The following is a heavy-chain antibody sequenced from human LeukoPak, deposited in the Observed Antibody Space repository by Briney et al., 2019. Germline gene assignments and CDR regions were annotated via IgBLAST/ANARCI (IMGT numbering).Heavy chain of an antibody. D-gene: IGHD3-10*01. CDR1: GYTFTSYG. CDR3: ARDLAGWFGELLPDY. V-gene: IGHV1-18*04. J-gene: IGHJ4*02. CDR2: ISAYNGNT. Sequence: GASVKVSCKASGYTFTSYGTSWVRQAPGQGLEWMGWISAYNGNTNYAQKLQGRVTMTTDTSTSTAYMELRSLRSDDTAVYYCARDLAGWFGELLPDYWGQGTLVTASS.